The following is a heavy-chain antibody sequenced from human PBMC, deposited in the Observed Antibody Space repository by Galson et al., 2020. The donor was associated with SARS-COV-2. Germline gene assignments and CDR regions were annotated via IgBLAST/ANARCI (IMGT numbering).Heavy chain of an antibody. Sequence: SGPTLVKPTQTLTLTCTFSGFSLSISGVGVAWIRQPPGKAPEWLAIIYWDDTKRYSPSLEGRLTITKDTSQNQVVLTMTNVEPVDTGPYYCRHAREWLRWPTDYWGQGTLVTVSS. CDR2: IYWDDTK. CDR3: RHAREWLRWPTDY. CDR1: GFSLSISGVG. J-gene: IGHJ4*02. V-gene: IGHV2-5*02. D-gene: IGHD4-17*01.